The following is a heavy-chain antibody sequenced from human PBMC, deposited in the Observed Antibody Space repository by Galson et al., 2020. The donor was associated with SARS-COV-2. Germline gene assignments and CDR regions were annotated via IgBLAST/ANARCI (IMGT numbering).Heavy chain of an antibody. J-gene: IGHJ4*01. D-gene: IGHD4-17*01. CDR2: IDWDDDK. Sequence: ESGPTLVKPTQTLTMTCTFSGFSLSNSGMYVSWIRQPTGKALKWLERIDWDDDKYYSTSLNTRLTISKDTTKNQVVLTMTNMDPVDTAKYYCARMCAATVTFADWFHGTLATVSS. CDR3: ARMCAATVTFAD. CDR1: GFSLSNSGMY. V-gene: IGHV2-70*11.